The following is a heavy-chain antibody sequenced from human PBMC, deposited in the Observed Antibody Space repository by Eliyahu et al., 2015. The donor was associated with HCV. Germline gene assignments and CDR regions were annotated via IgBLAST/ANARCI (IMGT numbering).Heavy chain of an antibody. Sequence: QVQLVQSGAEVKKPGASVXVSCXASGCMHWXRQAPGXGLEWMGMITPSGDSTIYAQKFQGRVTMTRDTSTSTVYMDLSSLRSEDTAVYYCARESSLSFFDGPSKITHDAFDIWGQGTLVTVSS. D-gene: IGHD2/OR15-2a*01. CDR1: GC. CDR3: ARESSLSFFDGPSKITHDAFDI. V-gene: IGHV1-46*01. J-gene: IGHJ3*02. CDR2: ITPSGDST.